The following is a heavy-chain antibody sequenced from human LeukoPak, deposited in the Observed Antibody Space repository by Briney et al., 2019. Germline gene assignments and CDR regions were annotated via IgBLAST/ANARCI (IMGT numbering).Heavy chain of an antibody. J-gene: IGHJ6*03. CDR3: ARDTLNRYFGRPGYYYMDV. D-gene: IGHD3-9*01. CDR1: GGSISSSSYY. V-gene: IGHV4-39*07. CDR2: IYYSGST. Sequence: SETLSLTCTVSGGSISSSSYYWGWIRQPPGKGLEWIGSIYYSGSTYYNPSLKSRVTISVDTSKNQFSLKLSSVTAADTAVYYCARDTLNRYFGRPGYYYMDVWGKGTTVTISS.